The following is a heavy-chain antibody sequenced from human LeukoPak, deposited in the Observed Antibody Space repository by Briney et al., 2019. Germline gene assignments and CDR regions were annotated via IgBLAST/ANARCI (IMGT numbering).Heavy chain of an antibody. CDR3: AKIAEKGWYYYYGMDV. CDR2: ISYDGSNK. V-gene: IGHV3-30*18. J-gene: IGHJ6*02. Sequence: GGSLRLSCAASGFSFSRYGMHWVRQAPGKGLEWVAVISYDGSNKYYADSVKGRFTISRDSSKNTLYLQMNSLRAEDTAVYYCAKIAEKGWYYYYGMDVWGQGTTVPVSS. D-gene: IGHD2-15*01. CDR1: GFSFSRYG.